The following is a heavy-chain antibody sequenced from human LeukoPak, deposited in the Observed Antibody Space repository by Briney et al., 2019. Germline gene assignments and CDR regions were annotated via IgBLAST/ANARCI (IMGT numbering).Heavy chain of an antibody. CDR2: IHTSGDT. CDR3: IVFGDSNH. J-gene: IGHJ5*02. Sequence: SGGSLRLSCAASGLTGSHNYVSWVRQAPGKGLEWVSAIHTSGDTCYADSVKGQFTISRDTSKNTLYLQINSLRVEDTAVYYCIVFGDSNHWGQGTLVTASS. D-gene: IGHD4-17*01. V-gene: IGHV3-53*01. CDR1: GLTGSHNY.